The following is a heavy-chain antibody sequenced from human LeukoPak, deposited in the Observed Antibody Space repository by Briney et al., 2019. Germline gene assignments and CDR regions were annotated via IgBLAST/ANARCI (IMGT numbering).Heavy chain of an antibody. D-gene: IGHD2-2*01. V-gene: IGHV3-21*01. J-gene: IGHJ4*02. Sequence: GGSLRLSCAASGFTFSSYSMNWVRQAPGKGLEWVSSISSSSGYIYYADSVKGRFTISRDNAKNSLYLQMNSLRAEDTAVYYCASSVVPAAVLDYWGQGTLVTVSS. CDR1: GFTFSSYS. CDR3: ASSVVPAAVLDY. CDR2: ISSSSGYI.